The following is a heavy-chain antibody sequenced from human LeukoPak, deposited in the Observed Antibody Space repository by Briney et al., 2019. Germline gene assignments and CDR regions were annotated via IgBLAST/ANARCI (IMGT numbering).Heavy chain of an antibody. D-gene: IGHD1-26*01. CDR1: GFTFSTYG. V-gene: IGHV3-48*02. Sequence: GGSLRLSCTASGFTFSTYGMNWVRQAPGKGLEWVSYISGGSSSKYYADSVKGRFTISRDNAKNSLFLEMNSLRDEDTAVYYCARDQVGATAGRYYYGMDVWGQGTTVTVSS. CDR2: ISGGSSSK. J-gene: IGHJ6*02. CDR3: ARDQVGATAGRYYYGMDV.